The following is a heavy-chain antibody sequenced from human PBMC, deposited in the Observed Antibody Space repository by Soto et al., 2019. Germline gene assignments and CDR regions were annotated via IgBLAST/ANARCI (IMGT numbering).Heavy chain of an antibody. CDR2: ISYDGSNK. J-gene: IGHJ6*02. D-gene: IGHD2-2*01. V-gene: IGHV3-30*18. CDR3: AKRRALVPAAMPAVPSRFYGLDV. CDR1: GFTFSSYG. Sequence: QVQLVESGGGVVQPGRSLRLSCAASGFTFSSYGMHWVRQAPGKGLEWVAVISYDGSNKYYADSVKGRFTISRDNSKNPLYRQMNSLRAEATAVYYCAKRRALVPAAMPAVPSRFYGLDVWGQGTTVTVSS.